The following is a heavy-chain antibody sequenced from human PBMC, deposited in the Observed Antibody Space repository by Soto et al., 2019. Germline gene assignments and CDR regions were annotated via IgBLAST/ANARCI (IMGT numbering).Heavy chain of an antibody. CDR1: GFTFSGYS. Sequence: GGSLRLSCAASGFTFSGYSMNWVRQAPGKGLEWVSSISSSSSYIYYADSVKSRFTIARDNAKNALYLQMNSLRAEDTAVYYCAGEVYGMDVWGQGTTVTVSS. V-gene: IGHV3-21*01. CDR3: AGEVYGMDV. J-gene: IGHJ6*02. CDR2: ISSSSSYI.